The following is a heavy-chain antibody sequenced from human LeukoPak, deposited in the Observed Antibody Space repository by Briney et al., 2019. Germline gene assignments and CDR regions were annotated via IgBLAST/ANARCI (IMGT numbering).Heavy chain of an antibody. V-gene: IGHV4-34*01. CDR3: ARDLKGVVPAAIDY. D-gene: IGHD2-2*01. Sequence: SETLSLTCAVYGGSFSGYYWSWIRQPPGKGLEWIGEINHSGSTNYNPSLKSRVTISVDTSKNQFSLKLSSVTAADTAVYYCARDLKGVVPAAIDYWGQGTLVTVSS. J-gene: IGHJ4*02. CDR1: GGSFSGYY. CDR2: INHSGST.